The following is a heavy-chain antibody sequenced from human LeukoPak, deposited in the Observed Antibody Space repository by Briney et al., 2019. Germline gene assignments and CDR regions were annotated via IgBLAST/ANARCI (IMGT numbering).Heavy chain of an antibody. CDR3: ARERKAVAGPFDY. Sequence: SETLSLTCTVSGGSITTYNYYWVWIRQPPGKGLQWIGNIYYSGSTYYNPSLKSRVTISVDTSKNQFSLKLSSVTAADTAVYYCARERKAVAGPFDYWGQGTLVTVSS. J-gene: IGHJ4*02. CDR2: IYYSGST. V-gene: IGHV4-39*07. CDR1: GGSITTYNYY. D-gene: IGHD6-13*01.